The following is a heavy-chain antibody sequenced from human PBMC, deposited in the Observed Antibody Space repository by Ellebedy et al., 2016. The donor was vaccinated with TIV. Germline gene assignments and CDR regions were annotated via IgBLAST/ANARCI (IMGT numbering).Heavy chain of an antibody. CDR1: GFTFSSYA. Sequence: GESLKISCAASGFTFSSYAMHWVRQAQGKGLEWVAVISYDDNNKYYADSMKGRFTISRDNSNNTLYLQMNSLRPEDTAIYYCARDTRLVLVTSNHWNWYFDLWGRGTLVTVSS. D-gene: IGHD4-23*01. V-gene: IGHV3-30-3*01. CDR2: ISYDDNNK. J-gene: IGHJ2*01. CDR3: ARDTRLVLVTSNHWNWYFDL.